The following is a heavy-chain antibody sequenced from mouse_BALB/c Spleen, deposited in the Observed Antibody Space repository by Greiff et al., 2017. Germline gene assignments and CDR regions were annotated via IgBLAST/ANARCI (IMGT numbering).Heavy chain of an antibody. V-gene: IGHV5-17*02. J-gene: IGHJ2*01. CDR2: ISSGSSTI. CDR1: GFTFSSFG. Sequence: EVQVVESGGGLVQPGGSRKLSCAASGFTFSSFGMHWVRQAPEKGLEWVAYISSGSSTIYYADTVKGRFTISRDNPKNTLFLQMTSLRSEDTAMYYCARSGYDYYFDYWGQGTTLTVS. D-gene: IGHD3-1*01. CDR3: ARSGYDYYFDY.